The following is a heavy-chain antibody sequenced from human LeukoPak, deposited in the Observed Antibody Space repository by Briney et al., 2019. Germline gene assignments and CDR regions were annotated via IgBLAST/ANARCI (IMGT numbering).Heavy chain of an antibody. CDR2: VYYTGSA. Sequence: SETLSLTCSVSGASVTSGGFYRGWLRQPPGKGPEWIATVYYTGSAYYNPPLKSRVTISIDTSKNQFSLRLTSVTATDTAIYHCARHSGSGSLSRPFDPWGQGTLVTVSS. CDR1: GASVTSGGFY. J-gene: IGHJ5*02. D-gene: IGHD3-10*01. CDR3: ARHSGSGSLSRPFDP. V-gene: IGHV4-39*01.